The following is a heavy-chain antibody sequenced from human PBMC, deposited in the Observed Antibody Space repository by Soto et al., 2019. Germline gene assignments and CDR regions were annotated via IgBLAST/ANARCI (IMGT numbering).Heavy chain of an antibody. CDR2: IYYSGST. V-gene: IGHV4-39*01. CDR3: ARHVFKWAHYDILTGYYGTPGWFDP. J-gene: IGHJ5*02. D-gene: IGHD3-9*01. Sequence: SETLSLTCTVSGGSISSSSYYWGWIRQPPGKGLEWIGSIYYSGSTYYNPSLKSRVTISVDTSKNQFSLKLSSVTAADTAVYYCARHVFKWAHYDILTGYYGTPGWFDPWGQGTLVTVSS. CDR1: GGSISSSSYY.